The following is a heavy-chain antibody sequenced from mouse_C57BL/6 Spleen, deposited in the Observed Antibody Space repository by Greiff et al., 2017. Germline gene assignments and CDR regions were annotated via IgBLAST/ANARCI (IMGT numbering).Heavy chain of an antibody. CDR2: IDPNSGGT. V-gene: IGHV1-72*01. CDR3: AGPYYGSRGYWYFDV. Sequence: QVQLQQPGAELVKPGASVKLSCKASGYTFTSYWMHWVKQRPGLGLEWIGRIDPNSGGTKYNEKFKSKATLTVDKPSSTAYMQLSSLTSEDSAVYYCAGPYYGSRGYWYFDVWGTGTTVTVSS. CDR1: GYTFTSYW. D-gene: IGHD1-1*01. J-gene: IGHJ1*03.